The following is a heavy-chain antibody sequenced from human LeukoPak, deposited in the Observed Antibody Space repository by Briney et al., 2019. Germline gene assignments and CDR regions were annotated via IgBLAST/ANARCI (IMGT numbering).Heavy chain of an antibody. J-gene: IGHJ4*02. CDR2: IKQDGSET. CDR1: GFTFSSYW. CDR3: TRVGYIDEGIDY. Sequence: GGSLRLSCAASGFTFSSYWMSWVRQAPGKGLEWVANIKQDGSETYYVDSVKGRFTISRDNAKNTVYLQMNSLRAEDTAIYYCTRVGYIDEGIDYWGQGTLVTVSS. D-gene: IGHD5-24*01. V-gene: IGHV3-7*04.